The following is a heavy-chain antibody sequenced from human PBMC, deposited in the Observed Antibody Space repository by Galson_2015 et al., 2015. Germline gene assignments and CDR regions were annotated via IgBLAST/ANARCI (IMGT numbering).Heavy chain of an antibody. J-gene: IGHJ4*02. D-gene: IGHD2-15*01. CDR2: IWYDGSNK. CDR3: AGEGGECRGGSCYAGY. Sequence: SLRLSCAASGFTFSSYGMHWVRQAPGKGLEWVAVIWYDGSNKYYADSVKGRFTISRDNSKNTLYLQMNSLRAEDTAVYYCAGEGGECRGGSCYAGYGGQGTRVSGSS. V-gene: IGHV3-33*01. CDR1: GFTFSSYG.